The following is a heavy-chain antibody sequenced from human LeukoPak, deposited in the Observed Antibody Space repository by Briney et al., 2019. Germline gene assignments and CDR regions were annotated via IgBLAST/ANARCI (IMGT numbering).Heavy chain of an antibody. D-gene: IGHD3-10*01. V-gene: IGHV1-69*01. CDR3: AREPIWFGELPYYFDY. CDR1: GGTFSRYA. CDR2: IIPIFGTA. Sequence: EASVKVSCKASGGTFSRYAISWVRQAPGQGLEWMGGIIPIFGTANYAQKFQGRVTITADESTSTAYMELSSLRSEDTAVYYCAREPIWFGELPYYFDYWGQGTLVTVSS. J-gene: IGHJ4*02.